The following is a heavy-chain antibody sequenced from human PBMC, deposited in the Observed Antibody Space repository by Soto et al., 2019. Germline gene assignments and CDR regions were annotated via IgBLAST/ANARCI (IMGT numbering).Heavy chain of an antibody. V-gene: IGHV1-69*01. J-gene: IGHJ6*02. CDR1: GGTFSSYA. CDR2: IIPISGTA. CDR3: ARSQGSSTSLEIYYYYYYGMDV. D-gene: IGHD2-2*01. Sequence: QVQLVQSGAEVKKPGSSVKVSCKASGGTFSSYAISWVRQAPGQALEWMGGIIPISGTAKYAQKVQGRVTITADELTSPAYMELGSLRSEDTAVYYCARSQGSSTSLEIYYYYYYGMDVWGQGTTVTVSS.